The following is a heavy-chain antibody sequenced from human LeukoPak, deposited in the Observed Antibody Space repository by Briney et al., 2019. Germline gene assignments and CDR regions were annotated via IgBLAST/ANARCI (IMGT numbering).Heavy chain of an antibody. D-gene: IGHD1-26*01. CDR1: GGSIIDTNYY. CDR3: ARTGSYHSLPN. Sequence: SETLSLTCTVSGGSIIDTNYYWGWIRQPPGKGLEWIGSIYYSGTTYYNPSLKSRVSINVDTSKNQFSLYLSPVTAADTAVYYCARTGSYHSLPNWGQGTMVTVTS. J-gene: IGHJ4*02. CDR2: IYYSGTT. V-gene: IGHV4-39*01.